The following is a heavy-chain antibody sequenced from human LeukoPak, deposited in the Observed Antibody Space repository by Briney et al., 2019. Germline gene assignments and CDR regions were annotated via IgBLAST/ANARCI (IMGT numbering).Heavy chain of an antibody. CDR1: GFSFISYS. Sequence: GGSLRLSCAASGFSFISYSMNWVRQAPGKGLEWVSSISSSSDYIYHADSVKGRFTVSRDNAKNSLSLQMNSLRAEDTAMYFCARSLWPEDYWGQGTLVTVSS. J-gene: IGHJ4*02. CDR2: ISSSSDYI. D-gene: IGHD2/OR15-2a*01. CDR3: ARSLWPEDY. V-gene: IGHV3-21*01.